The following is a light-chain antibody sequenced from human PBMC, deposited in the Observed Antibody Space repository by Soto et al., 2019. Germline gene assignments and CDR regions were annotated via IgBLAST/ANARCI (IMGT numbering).Light chain of an antibody. CDR1: QGIRHY. Sequence: DIQMTQSPSSLSASVGDRVTITCRARQGIRHYLAWYQQKPGKVPKLLIYEASNLQSGVPSRFRGGGSGTEFTLTISSLQPEDVATYYCQNFDSAPQTFGQGTTVEIK. J-gene: IGKJ1*01. CDR3: QNFDSAPQT. V-gene: IGKV1-27*01. CDR2: EAS.